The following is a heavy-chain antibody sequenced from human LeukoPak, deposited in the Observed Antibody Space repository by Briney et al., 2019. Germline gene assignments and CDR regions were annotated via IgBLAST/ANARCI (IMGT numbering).Heavy chain of an antibody. CDR2: ISSSSNIV. J-gene: IGHJ4*02. CDR3: ARGLSSYYNFDY. Sequence: GGSLRLSCAATGFTFSSSGMNWVRQAPGKGLEWVSYISSSSNIVYNADSVKGRFTISRDNAKNSLYLQMNSLRDEDTAVYYCARGLSSYYNFDYRGRGTLVTVSS. D-gene: IGHD3-22*01. V-gene: IGHV3-48*02. CDR1: GFTFSSSG.